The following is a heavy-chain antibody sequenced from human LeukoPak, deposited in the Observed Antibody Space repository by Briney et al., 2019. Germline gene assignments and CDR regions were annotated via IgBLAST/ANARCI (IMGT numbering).Heavy chain of an antibody. D-gene: IGHD6-19*01. CDR1: GFTFSSYW. J-gene: IGHJ4*02. V-gene: IGHV3-7*01. CDR3: VRWGVEAGMDS. CDR2: INPDGSDT. Sequence: PGGSLRLSCEASGFTFSSYWMGWARQAPGKGLEWVANINPDGSDTYYVDSVKGRFTISRDNAKESKFLQMNSLRVEETSVYYCVRWGVEAGMDSWGQGTLVTVSS.